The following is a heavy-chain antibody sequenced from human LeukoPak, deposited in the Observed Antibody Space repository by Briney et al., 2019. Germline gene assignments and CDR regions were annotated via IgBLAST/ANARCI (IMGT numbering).Heavy chain of an antibody. V-gene: IGHV4-39*07. J-gene: IGHJ4*02. CDR3: ARERRDGYNYLVDY. CDR1: SGSISSSSYY. Sequence: SETLSLTCTVSSGSISSSSYYWGWIRQPPGKGLEWIGSIYYSGSTYYNPSLKSRVTISVDTSKNQFSLKLSSVTAADTAVYYCARERRDGYNYLVDYWGQGTLVTVSS. CDR2: IYYSGST. D-gene: IGHD5-24*01.